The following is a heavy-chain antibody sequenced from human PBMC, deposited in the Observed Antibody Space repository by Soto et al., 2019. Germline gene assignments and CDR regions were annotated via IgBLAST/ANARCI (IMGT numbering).Heavy chain of an antibody. D-gene: IGHD1-1*01. CDR3: AHSGDRWNDVNWFDP. Sequence: QITLKESGPTLVKPIQTLTLTCTFSGFSLSTSGVGVGWIRQPPGKALEWLALIYWDDVKRYSPSLKSRLTITKDTSKNQVVLTMTNMDPVDTATYYCAHSGDRWNDVNWFDPWGQGTLVTVSS. J-gene: IGHJ5*02. CDR1: GFSLSTSGVG. V-gene: IGHV2-5*02. CDR2: IYWDDVK.